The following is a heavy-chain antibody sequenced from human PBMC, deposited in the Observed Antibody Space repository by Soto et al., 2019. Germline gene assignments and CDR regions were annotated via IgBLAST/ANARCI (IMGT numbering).Heavy chain of an antibody. CDR2: ISYDGSNK. CDR3: ARDVCSSWYGYYYYGMDV. Sequence: QVQLVESGGGVVQPGRSLRLSCAASGFTFSSYAMHWVRQAPGKGLEWVAVISYDGSNKYYADSVKGRFTISRDNSKNTLYLQMNSLRAEDTAVYYCARDVCSSWYGYYYYGMDVRGQGTTVTVSS. CDR1: GFTFSSYA. V-gene: IGHV3-30-3*01. D-gene: IGHD6-13*01. J-gene: IGHJ6*02.